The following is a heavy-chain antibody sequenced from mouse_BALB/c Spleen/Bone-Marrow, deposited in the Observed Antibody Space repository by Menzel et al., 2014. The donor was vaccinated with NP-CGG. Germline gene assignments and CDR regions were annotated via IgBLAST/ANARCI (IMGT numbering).Heavy chain of an antibody. CDR3: ARDYDYVSWFAY. D-gene: IGHD2-4*01. Sequence: VQPQQSGPGLVAPSQSLSITCTVSGFSLTSYGVHWVRQPPGKGLEWLGVIWADGSTNYNSALMSRLSISKDNSKSQVFLKMNSLQTDDTAMYYCARDYDYVSWFAYWGQGTLVTVSA. J-gene: IGHJ3*01. CDR2: IWADGST. CDR1: GFSLTSYG. V-gene: IGHV2-9*02.